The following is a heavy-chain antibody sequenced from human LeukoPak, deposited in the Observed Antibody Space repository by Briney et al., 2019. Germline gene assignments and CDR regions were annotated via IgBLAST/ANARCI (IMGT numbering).Heavy chain of an antibody. J-gene: IGHJ4*02. CDR3: ARERLDDGVGFDY. V-gene: IGHV3-33*01. CDR1: GFTFSSYG. CDR2: IWYDGSNK. D-gene: IGHD3-16*01. Sequence: GGSLRLSCAASGFTFSSYGMHWVRQAPGKGLEWVAVIWYDGSNKYYADSVKGRFTISRDNSKNTLYLQMNSLRAEDTAVYYCARERLDDGVGFDYWGQGTLVTVSS.